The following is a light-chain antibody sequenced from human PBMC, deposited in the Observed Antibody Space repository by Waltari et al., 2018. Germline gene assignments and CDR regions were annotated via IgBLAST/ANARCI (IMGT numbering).Light chain of an antibody. CDR3: QQYYSTPPVT. J-gene: IGKJ4*01. V-gene: IGKV4-1*01. CDR1: QSVLYSSNNKNY. CDR2: WAS. Sequence: DIVMTQSPDSLAVSLGERATIKCQSSQSVLYSSNNKNYLAWYQQKPGQPPKLLIYWASTRESGVPDRFSGSGSRTDFTLTISSLQAEDVAVYYCQQYYSTPPVTFGGGTKVEIK.